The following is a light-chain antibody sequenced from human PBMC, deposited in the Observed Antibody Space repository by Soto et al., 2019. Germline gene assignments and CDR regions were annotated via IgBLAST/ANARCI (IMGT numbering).Light chain of an antibody. CDR2: DAS. V-gene: IGKV3D-15*02. CDR3: QQYNTYSRT. J-gene: IGKJ1*01. Sequence: EIVLIQSPATLSLSPGERATLSCRASQSVSSSLAWYQQNPGQAPRLLIFDASNRATGIPVRFSGSGSGTEFTLTISSLQPDDFATYYCQQYNTYSRTFGQGTKVDIK. CDR1: QSVSSS.